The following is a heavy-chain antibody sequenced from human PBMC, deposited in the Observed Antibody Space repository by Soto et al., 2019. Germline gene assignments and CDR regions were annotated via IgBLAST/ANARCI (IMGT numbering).Heavy chain of an antibody. CDR2: INAGNGNT. V-gene: IGHV1-3*05. CDR3: AREQWLGVDY. Sequence: QVQLVQSGAEEKKPGASVKVSCKASGYTFTKYAMHWVRQAPGQSLEWMGWINAGNGNTKYSPKFQGRVTITRDTPASTAYMELSSLRSEDTAVYYCAREQWLGVDYWGQGTLVTLSS. D-gene: IGHD6-19*01. J-gene: IGHJ4*02. CDR1: GYTFTKYA.